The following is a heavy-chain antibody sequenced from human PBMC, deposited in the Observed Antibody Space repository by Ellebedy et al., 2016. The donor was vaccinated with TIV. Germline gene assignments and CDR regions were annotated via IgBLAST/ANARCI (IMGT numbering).Heavy chain of an antibody. J-gene: IGHJ6*02. CDR2: ISYDGSNK. CDR1: GFTFSSYA. V-gene: IGHV3-30*04. Sequence: GGSLRLSXAASGFTFSSYAMHWVRQAPGKGLEWVAVISYDGSNKYYADSVKGRFTISRDNSKNTLYLQMNSLRAEDTAVYYCAREIGWYESPDYGMDVWGQGTTVTVSS. CDR3: AREIGWYESPDYGMDV. D-gene: IGHD2-15*01.